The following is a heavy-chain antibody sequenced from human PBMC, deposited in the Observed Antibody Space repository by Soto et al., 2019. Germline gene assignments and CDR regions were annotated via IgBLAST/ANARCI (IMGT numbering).Heavy chain of an antibody. V-gene: IGHV3-23*01. CDR2: ISGSGGST. Sequence: HLGGSLRLSCAASGFTFSSYAMSWARQAPGKGLEWVSAISGSGGSTYYADSVKGRFTISRDNSKNTLYLQMNSLRAEDTAVYYCAERKELEGLYYYYGLDVWGQGTTDPVSS. D-gene: IGHD6-6*01. J-gene: IGHJ6*02. CDR3: AERKELEGLYYYYGLDV. CDR1: GFTFSSYA.